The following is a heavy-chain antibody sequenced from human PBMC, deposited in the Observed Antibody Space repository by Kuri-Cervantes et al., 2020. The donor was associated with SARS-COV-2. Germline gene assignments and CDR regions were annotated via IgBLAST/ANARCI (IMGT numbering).Heavy chain of an antibody. Sequence: SLKISCTASGFAFDDYAMHWVRQAPGKGLEWVSGISWNSGSIGYADSAKGRFTISRDNAKNSLYLQMNSLRAEDTALYYCAKESWYEDSRLGYFDLWGRGTLVTVSS. V-gene: IGHV3-9*01. CDR1: GFAFDDYA. CDR3: AKESWYEDSRLGYFDL. CDR2: ISWNSGSI. J-gene: IGHJ2*01. D-gene: IGHD2-15*01.